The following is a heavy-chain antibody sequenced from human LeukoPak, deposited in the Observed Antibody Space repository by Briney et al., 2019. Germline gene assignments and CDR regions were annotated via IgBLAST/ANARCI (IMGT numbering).Heavy chain of an antibody. CDR3: ARVAGTSNFDY. Sequence: SQTLSLTCTVSGGSISSGGCYWSWIRQRPGKGLEWIGYIYYSGSTYYNPSLKSRVTISVDTSKNQFSLRLSSVTAADTAVYYCARVAGTSNFDYWGQGTLVTVSS. D-gene: IGHD6-19*01. CDR2: IYYSGST. J-gene: IGHJ4*02. CDR1: GGSISSGGCY. V-gene: IGHV4-31*03.